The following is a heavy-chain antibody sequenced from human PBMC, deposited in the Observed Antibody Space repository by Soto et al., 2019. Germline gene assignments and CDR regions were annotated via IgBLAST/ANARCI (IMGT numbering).Heavy chain of an antibody. CDR2: ISSSSSYI. V-gene: IGHV3-21*01. CDR1: GFTFSGYS. D-gene: IGHD6-19*01. CDR3: ARDGYSSGWYGSDGMDA. Sequence: GGSLRLSCAASGFTFSGYSMNWVRQAPGKGLEWVSSISSSSSYIYYADSVKGRFTISRDNAKNSLYLQMNSLRAEDTAVYYCARDGYSSGWYGSDGMDAWGQGTTVTVSS. J-gene: IGHJ6*02.